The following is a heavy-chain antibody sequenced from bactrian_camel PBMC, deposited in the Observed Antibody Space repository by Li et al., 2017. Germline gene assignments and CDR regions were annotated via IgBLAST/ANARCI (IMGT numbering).Heavy chain of an antibody. CDR1: GFSFSSYG. Sequence: QVQLVESGGGLVQPGGSLRVSCVTSGFSFSSYGMSWVRQAPGKGLEWVSGIFTDGSKTYYSDPAKGRFTISRDNAKNTLDLQLNSLKTEDTAKYYCAKHVGRLWVGALGKYEFHYWGQGTQVTVS. J-gene: IGHJ4*01. CDR3: AKHVGRLWVGALGKYEFHY. V-gene: IGHV3S7*01. D-gene: IGHD5*01. CDR2: IFTDGSKT.